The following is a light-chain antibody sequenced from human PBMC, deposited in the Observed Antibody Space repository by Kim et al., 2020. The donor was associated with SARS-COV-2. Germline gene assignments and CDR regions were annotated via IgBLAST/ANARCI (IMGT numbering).Light chain of an antibody. CDR3: NSRDSSGNHVI. CDR2: GRN. J-gene: IGLJ2*01. CDR1: SLRSSY. Sequence: GPTVRITCQGDSLRSSYATWYQQRPGQAPILVIYGRNKRPSGIPDRFSASTSGNTASLTITGAQAEDEADYYCNSRDSSGNHVIFGGGTQLTVL. V-gene: IGLV3-19*01.